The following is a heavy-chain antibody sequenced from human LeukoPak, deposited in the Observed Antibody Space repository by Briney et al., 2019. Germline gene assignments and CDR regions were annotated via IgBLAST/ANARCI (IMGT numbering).Heavy chain of an antibody. V-gene: IGHV4-59*08. CDR3: ARSGITMVRGIMGY. CDR2: IYHSGST. Sequence: SETLSLTCTVSGGSISSYYWSWIRQPPGKGLEWIGSIYHSGSTYYNPSLKSRVTISVDTSKNQFSLKLSSVTAADTAVYYCARSGITMVRGIMGYWGQGTLVTVSS. J-gene: IGHJ4*02. CDR1: GGSISSYY. D-gene: IGHD3-10*01.